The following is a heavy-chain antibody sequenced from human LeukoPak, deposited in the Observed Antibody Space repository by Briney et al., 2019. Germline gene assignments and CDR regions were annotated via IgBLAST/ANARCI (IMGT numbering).Heavy chain of an antibody. CDR3: ARDRIRITGTKMSWFDP. CDR2: INPNSGGT. V-gene: IGHV1-2*02. CDR1: GYTFTGYY. D-gene: IGHD1-7*01. Sequence: ASVKVSCKSSGYTFTGYYMHWVRQAPGQGLEWMGCINPNSGGTNYAQKFQGRVTMTRDTSISTAYMELSRLRSDDTAVYYCARDRIRITGTKMSWFDPWGQGTLVTVSS. J-gene: IGHJ5*02.